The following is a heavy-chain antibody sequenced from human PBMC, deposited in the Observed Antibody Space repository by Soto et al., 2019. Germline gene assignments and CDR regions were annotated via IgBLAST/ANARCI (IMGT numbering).Heavy chain of an antibody. V-gene: IGHV3-74*03. J-gene: IGHJ5*02. CDR1: GFIFSSNW. Sequence: EVQVVESGGGLVQPGGSLRLSCAASGFIFSSNWMHWVRQVPGKGPVWVARINSDGRNTKYTDAVKGRFTISRDNAKNTLYLQMNTLRAEDTAVYYCARDFMARGRDSNWFDPRVQGTVVTVSS. CDR2: INSDGRNT. D-gene: IGHD3-10*01. CDR3: ARDFMARGRDSNWFDP.